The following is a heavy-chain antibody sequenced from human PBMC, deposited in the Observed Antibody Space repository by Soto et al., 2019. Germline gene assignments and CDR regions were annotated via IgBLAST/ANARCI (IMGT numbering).Heavy chain of an antibody. CDR2: ISAAGDP. CDR1: GFTFRNYA. V-gene: IGHV3-13*05. Sequence: EVQLVESGGGLVQPGGSLRLSCEASGFTFRNYAMHWVRQGTGKGLEWVSGISAAGDPDYADSVEGRFTISRENAQNSFFLQMNCLRVGDTAVYYCARTDRDFDGLDVWGQGTTVIVSS. CDR3: ARTDRDFDGLDV. J-gene: IGHJ6*02.